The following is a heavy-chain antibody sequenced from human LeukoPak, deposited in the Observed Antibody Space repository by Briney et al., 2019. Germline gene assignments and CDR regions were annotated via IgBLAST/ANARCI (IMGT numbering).Heavy chain of an antibody. CDR2: IYYSGST. V-gene: IGHV4-59*12. D-gene: IGHD3-22*01. CDR1: GGSISSYY. CDR3: ARDSATMIVVAPWYFDL. Sequence: SETLSLTCTVSGGSISSYYWSWIRQPPGKGLEWIGYIYYSGSTYYNPSLKSRVTISVDTSKNQFSLKLSSVTAADTAVYYCARDSATMIVVAPWYFDLWGRGTLVTVSS. J-gene: IGHJ2*01.